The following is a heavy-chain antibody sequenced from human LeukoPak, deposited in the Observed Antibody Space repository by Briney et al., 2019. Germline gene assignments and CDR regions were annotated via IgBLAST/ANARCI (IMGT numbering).Heavy chain of an antibody. CDR2: ISGSGGST. Sequence: GGSLRLSCAASGFRFSSYAMSWVRQAPGKGLEWVSAISGSGGSTYYADSVKGRFTISRDNSKTTLYLQMNSLRAEDTAVYYCAKGARSGPYDYYAMDVWGQGTTVTVSS. D-gene: IGHD6-19*01. V-gene: IGHV3-23*01. CDR3: AKGARSGPYDYYAMDV. J-gene: IGHJ6*02. CDR1: GFRFSSYA.